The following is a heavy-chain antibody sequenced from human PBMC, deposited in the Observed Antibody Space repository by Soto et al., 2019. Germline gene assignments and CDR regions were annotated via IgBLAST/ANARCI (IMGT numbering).Heavy chain of an antibody. Sequence: GESLKIACKGSGYSFIIYCISWVRQMPWKGLEWMGRIDPSDSYTNYSPSFQGHVTISADKSISTAYLQWSSLKASDTAMYYCARHGSGYGGSYYYYYGMDVWGQGTTVTVSS. V-gene: IGHV5-10-1*01. CDR2: IDPSDSYT. J-gene: IGHJ6*02. D-gene: IGHD5-12*01. CDR3: ARHGSGYGGSYYYYYGMDV. CDR1: GYSFIIYC.